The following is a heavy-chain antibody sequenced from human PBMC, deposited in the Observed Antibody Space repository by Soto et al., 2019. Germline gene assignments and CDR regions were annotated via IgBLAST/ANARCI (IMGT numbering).Heavy chain of an antibody. Sequence: QVQLQQWGAGLLKPSETLSLTCAVYGGSFSGYYWSWIRQPPGKGLEWIGEINHSGSTNYNPSLKSRVTISVDTSKNQFSLKLSSVTAAETAVYYCARGPVNVPRTANWFDPWGQGTLVTVSS. J-gene: IGHJ5*02. D-gene: IGHD1-1*01. CDR2: INHSGST. CDR1: GGSFSGYY. CDR3: ARGPVNVPRTANWFDP. V-gene: IGHV4-34*01.